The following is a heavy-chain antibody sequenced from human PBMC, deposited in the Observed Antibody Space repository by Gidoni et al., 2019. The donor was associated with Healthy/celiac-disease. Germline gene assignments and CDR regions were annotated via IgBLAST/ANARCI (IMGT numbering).Heavy chain of an antibody. CDR1: GFAFRSYS. D-gene: IGHD6-19*01. CDR3: ARAYSSGWYGGLDY. Sequence: EVQLVESGGGLVKPGGSLRLSCAASGFAFRSYSMNWVRQAPGKGLEWVSSISSSSSYIYYADSVKGRFTISGDNAKNSLFLQMNSLRAEDTAVYYWARAYSSGWYGGLDYWGQGTLVTVSS. V-gene: IGHV3-21*01. CDR2: ISSSSSYI. J-gene: IGHJ4*02.